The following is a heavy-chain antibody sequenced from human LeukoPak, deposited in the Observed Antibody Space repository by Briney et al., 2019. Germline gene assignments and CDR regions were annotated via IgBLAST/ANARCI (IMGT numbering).Heavy chain of an antibody. CDR3: ASNYYDSSGYYYLDY. CDR2: IYYSGST. Sequence: SETLSPTCTVSGGSISTYYWSWIRQPPGKGLEWIGYIYYSGSTNYNPSLKSRVTISVDTSKNQFSLKLSSVTAADTAVYYCASNYYDSSGYYYLDYWGQGTLVTVSS. J-gene: IGHJ4*02. CDR1: GGSISTYY. D-gene: IGHD3-22*01. V-gene: IGHV4-59*08.